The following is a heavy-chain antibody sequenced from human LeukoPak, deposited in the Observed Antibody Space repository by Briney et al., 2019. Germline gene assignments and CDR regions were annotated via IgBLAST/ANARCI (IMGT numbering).Heavy chain of an antibody. V-gene: IGHV3-66*02. Sequence: GGSLRLSCAASGFTVSSNYTSWVRQAPGKGLEWVSVIYSGGSTYYADSVKGRFTISRDNSKNTLYLQMNSLRAEDTAVYYCAREGGYWNYYFDYWGQGTLVTVSS. J-gene: IGHJ4*02. CDR2: IYSGGST. CDR3: AREGGYWNYYFDY. D-gene: IGHD1-7*01. CDR1: GFTVSSNY.